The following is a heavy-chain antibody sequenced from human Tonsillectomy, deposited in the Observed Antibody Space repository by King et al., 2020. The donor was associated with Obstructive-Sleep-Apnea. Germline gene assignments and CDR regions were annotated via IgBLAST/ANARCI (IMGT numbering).Heavy chain of an antibody. Sequence: VQLVESGGGLVKPGGSLRLSCAGSGITLSDYYMSWIRQAPGKGLEWVAYISSSNTGSTIYYSDSLKGRFAISRDNAKNSVYLQMNSLTAEDTAVYYCARRVACDVWGQGTTVIVSS. CDR1: GITLSDYY. CDR3: ARRVACDV. J-gene: IGHJ3*01. V-gene: IGHV3-11*01. CDR2: ISSSNTGSTI.